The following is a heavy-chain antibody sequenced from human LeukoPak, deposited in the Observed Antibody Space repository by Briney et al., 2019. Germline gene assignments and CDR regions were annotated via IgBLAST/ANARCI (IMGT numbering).Heavy chain of an antibody. Sequence: GGSLRLSCAASGFTVSSNYMSWVRQAPGKGLEWVSDIYSGGSTYYADSVKGRFTISRDNSKNTLYLQMNSMRAEDTAVYYCAREGPGHYFNYWGQGTLVTVSS. CDR1: GFTVSSNY. CDR2: IYSGGST. V-gene: IGHV3-66*01. J-gene: IGHJ4*02. CDR3: AREGPGHYFNY.